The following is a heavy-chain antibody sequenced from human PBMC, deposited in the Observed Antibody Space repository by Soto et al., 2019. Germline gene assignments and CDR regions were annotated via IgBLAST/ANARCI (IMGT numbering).Heavy chain of an antibody. V-gene: IGHV4-4*07. Sequence: SETLSLTCTVSGRSMSGYYWSWIRQPAGERLEWIGRIYTSGTTDFNPSLKGRVTMSVDTAKNQFSLKLTSVTAADTALYYCAREDYYDTGYYVVWGQGTQVTVSS. CDR2: IYTSGTT. J-gene: IGHJ4*02. D-gene: IGHD3-9*01. CDR3: AREDYYDTGYYVV. CDR1: GRSMSGYY.